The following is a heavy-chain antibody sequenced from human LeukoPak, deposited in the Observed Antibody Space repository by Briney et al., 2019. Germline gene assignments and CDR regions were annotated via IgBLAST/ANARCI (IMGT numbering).Heavy chain of an antibody. CDR1: GFTFSSYS. J-gene: IGHJ6*03. D-gene: IGHD6-19*01. V-gene: IGHV3-21*01. Sequence: PGGSLRLSRAASGFTFSSYSMNWVRQAPGKGLEWVSSISSSSSYIYYADSVKGRFTISRDNAKNSLYLQMNSLRAEDTAVYYCARDTVAVVEYYMDVWGKGTTVTVSS. CDR3: ARDTVAVVEYYMDV. CDR2: ISSSSSYI.